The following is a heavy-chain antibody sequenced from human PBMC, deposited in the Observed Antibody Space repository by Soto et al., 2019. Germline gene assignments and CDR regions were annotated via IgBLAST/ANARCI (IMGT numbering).Heavy chain of an antibody. V-gene: IGHV4-34*01. CDR2: INHSGST. J-gene: IGHJ5*02. Sequence: QSLPGAVYGGSFSGYYWSWILQPPGKGLEWIGEINHSGSTNYNPSLKSRVTISVDTSKNQFSLKLSSVTAADTAVYYCARGRLATHWFDPWGQGTLVTVPS. CDR1: GGSFSGYY. CDR3: ARGRLATHWFDP. D-gene: IGHD2-21*01.